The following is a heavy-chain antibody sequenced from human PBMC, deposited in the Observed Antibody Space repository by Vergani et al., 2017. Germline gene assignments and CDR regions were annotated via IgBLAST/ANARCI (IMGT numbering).Heavy chain of an antibody. V-gene: IGHV3-21*01. D-gene: IGHD1-26*01. CDR1: GFTFSSYA. CDR3: ARERGQEGAFDY. Sequence: EVQLLESGGGLVQPGGSLRLSCAASGFTFSSYAMSWVRQAPGKGLEWVSSISSSSSYIYYADSVKGRFTISRDNAKNSLYLQMNSLRAEDTAVYYCARERGQEGAFDYWGQGTLVTVSS. CDR2: ISSSSSYI. J-gene: IGHJ4*02.